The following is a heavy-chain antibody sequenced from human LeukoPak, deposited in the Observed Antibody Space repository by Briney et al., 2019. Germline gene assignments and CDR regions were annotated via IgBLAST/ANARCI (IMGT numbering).Heavy chain of an antibody. CDR1: GFTVSSNY. Sequence: GGSLRLSCAASGFTVSSNYMSWVRQAPGKGLEWVSVFYSGGSTYYADSVKGIFTISRDNSKNTLYLQMNSLRAEDTAVYYCARAGGGIAAAVDYWGQGTLVTVSS. D-gene: IGHD6-13*01. CDR3: ARAGGGIAAAVDY. CDR2: FYSGGST. V-gene: IGHV3-66*01. J-gene: IGHJ4*02.